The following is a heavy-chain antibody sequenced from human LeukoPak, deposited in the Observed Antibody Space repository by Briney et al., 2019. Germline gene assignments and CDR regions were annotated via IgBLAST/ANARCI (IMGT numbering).Heavy chain of an antibody. D-gene: IGHD5-24*01. J-gene: IGHJ4*02. V-gene: IGHV1-46*01. CDR2: IRPSGST. CDR3: AREGPETYFFDF. CDR1: GYTFTSYY. Sequence: GASVKVSCKASGYTFTSYYIHWVRQAHGQGLEYMGIIRPSGSTAYAQKFQGRVTMTRDTSTSAVYMELSSLRSEDTAVYYAREGPETYFFDFWGQGTLVTVSS.